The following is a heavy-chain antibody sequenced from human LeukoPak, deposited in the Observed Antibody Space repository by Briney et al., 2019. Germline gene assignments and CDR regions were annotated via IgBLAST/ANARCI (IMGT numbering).Heavy chain of an antibody. Sequence: ASVKVSCKASGYTFTGYYMHWVRQAPGQGLEWMGRINPNSGGTNYAQKFQGRVTITRDTSISTAYMELSRLRSDDTAVYYCATHSTYYDFWSGSWFDPWGQGTLVTVSS. J-gene: IGHJ5*02. D-gene: IGHD3-3*01. CDR1: GYTFTGYY. CDR3: ATHSTYYDFWSGSWFDP. CDR2: INPNSGGT. V-gene: IGHV1-2*06.